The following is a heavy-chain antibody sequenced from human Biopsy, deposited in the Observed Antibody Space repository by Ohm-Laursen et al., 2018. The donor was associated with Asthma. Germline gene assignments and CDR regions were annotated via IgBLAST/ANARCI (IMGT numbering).Heavy chain of an antibody. D-gene: IGHD2-21*02. V-gene: IGHV4-30-2*06. J-gene: IGHJ4*02. CDR3: ARGWNCGGDCYSLDS. Sequence: SQTLSLTCAVSGDSIDSGDYSWTWIRQSPGGGLEWIGYIYRNGDTYYNPTLKNRVTISIDRSKNQFSLGLRSVTAADTAVYYCARGWNCGGDCYSLDSWGQGTLVTVSS. CDR2: IYRNGDT. CDR1: GDSIDSGDYS.